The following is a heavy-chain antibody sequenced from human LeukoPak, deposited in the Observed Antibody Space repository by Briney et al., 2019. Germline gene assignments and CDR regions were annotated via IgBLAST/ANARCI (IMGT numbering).Heavy chain of an antibody. D-gene: IGHD3-16*01. CDR1: GGSISSYY. CDR2: IYYSGST. Sequence: PSETLSLTCTVSGGSISSYYWSWIRQPPGKGLEWIGYIYYSGSTNYNPSLKSRVTISVDTSKNQFSLKLSSVTAADTAVYFCARVGGVSPPRNFDYWGQGRLVTVSS. CDR3: ARVGGVSPPRNFDY. V-gene: IGHV4-59*12. J-gene: IGHJ4*02.